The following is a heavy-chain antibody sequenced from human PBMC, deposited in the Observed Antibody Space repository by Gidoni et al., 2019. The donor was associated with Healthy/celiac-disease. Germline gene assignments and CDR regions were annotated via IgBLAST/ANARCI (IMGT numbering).Heavy chain of an antibody. CDR1: ISSYY. CDR2: IYYSGST. J-gene: IGHJ3*02. CDR3: ARGGAAFDI. Sequence: ISSYYWSWIRQPPGKGLEWIGYIYYSGSTNYNPSLKSRVTISVDTSKNQFSLKLSSVTAADPAVYYWARGGAAFDIWGQGTMVTVSS. V-gene: IGHV4-59*01. D-gene: IGHD1-26*01.